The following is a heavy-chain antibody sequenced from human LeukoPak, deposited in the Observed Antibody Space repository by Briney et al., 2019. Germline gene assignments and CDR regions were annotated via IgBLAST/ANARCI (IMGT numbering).Heavy chain of an antibody. Sequence: GGSLKLSCAASGFNLKTYSINWVRQAPGKGLEWISYITSDSAFMYYADSVKGRFTISRDNAKNSVYLQMHSLRVEDTAVYYCARDLTSAYWTPGGYYYYMDVWGKGTTVTVSS. CDR2: ITSDSAFM. D-gene: IGHD3-16*01. J-gene: IGHJ6*03. CDR1: GFNLKTYS. CDR3: ARDLTSAYWTPGGYYYYMDV. V-gene: IGHV3-48*01.